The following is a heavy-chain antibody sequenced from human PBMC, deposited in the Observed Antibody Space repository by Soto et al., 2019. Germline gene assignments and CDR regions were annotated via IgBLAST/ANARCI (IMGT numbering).Heavy chain of an antibody. CDR2: IXPXXXTX. CDR1: GGTFSSYA. V-gene: IGHV1-69*13. J-gene: IGHJ5*02. CDR3: ARDAETGTTVGWFDP. D-gene: IGHD1-7*01. Sequence: SVNVTCKASGGTFSSYAISLVRQAPGQGLEWMGXIXPXXXTXNXAXKXXXXVTITADESTSTAYMELSSLRSEDTAVYYCARDAETGTTVGWFDPWGQGTLVTVSS.